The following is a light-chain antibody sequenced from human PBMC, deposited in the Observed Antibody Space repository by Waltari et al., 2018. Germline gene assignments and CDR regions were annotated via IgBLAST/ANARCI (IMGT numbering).Light chain of an antibody. J-gene: IGKJ4*01. V-gene: IGKV1-5*03. CDR2: KAS. CDR3: QQYNTYSLT. Sequence: DVQMTQSPSTLSASVGDRVTITCRASQSIRSWLAWYQQKPGKAPKFLIYKASNLESGVPSRFCGSGSGTEFTLTISSLQPDDFATYYCQQYNTYSLTFGGGTKVEIK. CDR1: QSIRSW.